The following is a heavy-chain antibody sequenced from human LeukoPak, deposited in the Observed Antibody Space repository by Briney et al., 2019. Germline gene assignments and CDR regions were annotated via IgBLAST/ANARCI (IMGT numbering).Heavy chain of an antibody. Sequence: SLRLSCAASGFTFDDYAMHWVRQAPGKGLEWVSGISWNSGSIGYADSVKGRFTISRDNAKNSLYLQMNSLRAEDTALYYCAKGGKLYSSGWYYFDYWGQGTLVTVSS. CDR3: AKGGKLYSSGWYYFDY. V-gene: IGHV3-9*01. D-gene: IGHD6-19*01. J-gene: IGHJ4*02. CDR2: ISWNSGSI. CDR1: GFTFDDYA.